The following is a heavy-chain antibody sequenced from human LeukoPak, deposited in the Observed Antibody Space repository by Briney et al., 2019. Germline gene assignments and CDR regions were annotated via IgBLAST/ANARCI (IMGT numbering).Heavy chain of an antibody. V-gene: IGHV1-2*02. Sequence: VASVKVSCKASGYTFTGYNMHWVRQAPGQGLEWMGWINPNSGGTNYAQKFQGRVTKTRDTSISTAYMELSRLRSDDTAMYYCARDMTMAGEVPQYWGQGTLVTVSS. CDR1: GYTFTGYN. J-gene: IGHJ4*02. CDR2: INPNSGGT. D-gene: IGHD6-19*01. CDR3: ARDMTMAGEVPQY.